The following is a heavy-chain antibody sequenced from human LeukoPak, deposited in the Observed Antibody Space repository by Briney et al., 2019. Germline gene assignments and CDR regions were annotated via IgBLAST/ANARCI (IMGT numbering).Heavy chain of an antibody. Sequence: PSETLSLTCAVSGGSFSGYYWSWIRQPPGKGLEWIGEINHSGSTNYNPSLKSRVTISVDTSKNQFSLKLSSVTAADTAVYYCARVFGLEWLLYSNYYFDYWGQGTLVTVSS. CDR2: INHSGST. D-gene: IGHD3-3*01. CDR1: GGSFSGYY. CDR3: ARVFGLEWLLYSNYYFDY. J-gene: IGHJ4*02. V-gene: IGHV4-34*01.